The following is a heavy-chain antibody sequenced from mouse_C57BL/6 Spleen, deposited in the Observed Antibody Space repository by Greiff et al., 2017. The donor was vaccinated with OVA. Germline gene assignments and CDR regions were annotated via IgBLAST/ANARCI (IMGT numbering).Heavy chain of an antibody. D-gene: IGHD2-1*01. CDR1: GFNIKDYY. V-gene: IGHV14-1*01. CDR3: TRVYYGNYGAY. J-gene: IGHJ3*01. Sequence: VQLQQSGAELVRPGASVKLSCTASGFNIKDYYMHWVKQRPEQGLEWIGRIDPEDGDTEYAPKFQGKATMTADTSSNTAYLQLSSLTSEDTAVYYCTRVYYGNYGAYWGQGTLVTVSA. CDR2: IDPEDGDT.